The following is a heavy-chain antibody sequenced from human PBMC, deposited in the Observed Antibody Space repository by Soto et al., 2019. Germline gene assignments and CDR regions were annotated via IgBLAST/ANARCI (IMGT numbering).Heavy chain of an antibody. CDR3: AGTYYYDSSGSNNWFDP. V-gene: IGHV1-69*01. Sequence: QVQLVQSGAEVKKPGSSVKVSCKASGGTFSSYAISWVRQAPGQGLEWMGGIIPIFGTANYAQKFQGRVTITADESTSTAYMELSSLRSEDTAVYYCAGTYYYDSSGSNNWFDPWGQGTLVTVSS. CDR2: IIPIFGTA. J-gene: IGHJ5*02. CDR1: GGTFSSYA. D-gene: IGHD3-22*01.